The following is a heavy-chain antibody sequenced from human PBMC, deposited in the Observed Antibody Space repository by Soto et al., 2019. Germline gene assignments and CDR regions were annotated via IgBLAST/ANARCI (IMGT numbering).Heavy chain of an antibody. V-gene: IGHV3-23*01. Sequence: PGGSLRLSCKVSGFTFRDYAMSWVRQAPGKGLEXXXXXXXXXXXXXXADSVKGRFTISRDNSRDTLFLQLNSLRVDDTAVYYCGKERRGSGWSVCNFWGQGTLVTVSS. J-gene: IGHJ4*02. CDR1: GFTFRDYA. CDR3: GKERRGSGWSVCNF. CDR2: XXXXXXXX. D-gene: IGHD6-19*01.